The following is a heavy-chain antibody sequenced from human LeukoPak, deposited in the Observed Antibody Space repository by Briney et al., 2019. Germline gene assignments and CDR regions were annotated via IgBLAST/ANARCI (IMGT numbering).Heavy chain of an antibody. CDR2: INHSGST. J-gene: IGHJ4*02. V-gene: IGHV4-39*07. CDR3: AASDGSGSSVIAPFQLDY. CDR1: TASISDTTHF. Sequence: SETLSLTCSVYTASISDTTHFWGWIRQPPGKGLEWIGEINHSGSTNYNPSLKSRVTISVDTSKNQFSLKLSSVTAADTAVYYCAASDGSGSSVIAPFQLDYWGQGTLVTVSS. D-gene: IGHD3-10*01.